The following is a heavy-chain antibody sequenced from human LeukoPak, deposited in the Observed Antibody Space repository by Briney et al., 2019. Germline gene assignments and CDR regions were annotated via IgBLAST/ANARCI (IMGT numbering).Heavy chain of an antibody. CDR3: ARGRDNWNAFDI. D-gene: IGHD1-20*01. J-gene: IGHJ3*02. V-gene: IGHV1-69*13. Sequence: SVKVSCKASGGTFSSYAISWVRQAPGQGLEWMGGTIPIFGTANYAQKFQGRVTITADESTSTAYMELSSLRSEDTAVYYCARGRDNWNAFDIWGQGTMVTVSS. CDR1: GGTFSSYA. CDR2: TIPIFGTA.